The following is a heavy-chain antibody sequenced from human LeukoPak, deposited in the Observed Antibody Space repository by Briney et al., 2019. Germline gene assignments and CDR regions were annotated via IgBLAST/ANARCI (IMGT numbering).Heavy chain of an antibody. CDR1: GYTFTGYY. J-gene: IGHJ3*02. V-gene: IGHV1-18*04. Sequence: ASVKVSCKASGYTFTGYYMHWVRQAPGQGLEWMGWISAYNGNTNYAQKLQGRVTMTTDTSTSTAYMELRSLRSDDTAVYYCARDTGDAFDIWGQGTMVTVSS. CDR2: ISAYNGNT. D-gene: IGHD4-17*01. CDR3: ARDTGDAFDI.